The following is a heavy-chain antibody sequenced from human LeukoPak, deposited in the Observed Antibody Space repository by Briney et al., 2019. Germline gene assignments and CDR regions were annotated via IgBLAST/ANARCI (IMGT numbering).Heavy chain of an antibody. Sequence: GGSLRLSCAASGFIFSKAWMNWVRQAPGMGPEWVGRIKSKNDGGTTDYGSPVKGRFTISRDDSKNKLYLQMNSLITDDTAIYYCTPVMVEDRGFWGQGTLVTVSS. CDR1: GFIFSKAW. CDR2: IKSKNDGGTT. J-gene: IGHJ4*02. D-gene: IGHD2-15*01. CDR3: TPVMVEDRGF. V-gene: IGHV3-15*01.